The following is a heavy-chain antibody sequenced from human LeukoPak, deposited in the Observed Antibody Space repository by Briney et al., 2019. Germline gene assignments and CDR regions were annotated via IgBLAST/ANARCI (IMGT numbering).Heavy chain of an antibody. CDR3: AKIGIGGSYWDFVS. CDR2: IDPRNGGT. Sequence: ASVKVSCKASGYTFTGYYTHWVRQAPGQGLEWMGWIDPRNGGTTYAQTFQGRVTMTRDTSISTAYMELSSLKFDDTAMYYYAKIGIGGSYWDFVSWRQGTLVTVSS. CDR1: GYTFTGYY. D-gene: IGHD1-26*01. V-gene: IGHV1-2*02. J-gene: IGHJ4*02.